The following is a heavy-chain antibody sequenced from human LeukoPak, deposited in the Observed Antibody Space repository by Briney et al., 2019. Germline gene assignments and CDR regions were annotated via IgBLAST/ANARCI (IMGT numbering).Heavy chain of an antibody. Sequence: SETLPLTCTVSGGSISTYYWSWIRQPPGKGLEWIGHVHYSRNTNSNPSLKSRITMSVDTSKNQFSLKLSSVTAADTAVYFCARDTFYSETGSFEDWFDPWGQGTLVTVSS. V-gene: IGHV4-59*01. D-gene: IGHD3-10*01. CDR3: ARDTFYSETGSFEDWFDP. CDR1: GGSISTYY. J-gene: IGHJ5*02. CDR2: VHYSRNT.